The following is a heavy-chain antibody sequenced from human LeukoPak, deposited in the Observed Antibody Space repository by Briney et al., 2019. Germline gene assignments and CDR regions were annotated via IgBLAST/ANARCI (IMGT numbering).Heavy chain of an antibody. V-gene: IGHV4-34*01. J-gene: IGHJ4*02. CDR3: ARVYGSGSYYLDY. CDR2: IYHSGST. D-gene: IGHD3-10*01. CDR1: GGSFSGYY. Sequence: SETLSLTCAVYGGSFSGYYWGWICQPPGKGLEWIGYIYHSGSTYYNPSLKSRVTISVDRSKNQFSLKLSSVTAADTAVYYCARVYGSGSYYLDYWGQGTLVTVSS.